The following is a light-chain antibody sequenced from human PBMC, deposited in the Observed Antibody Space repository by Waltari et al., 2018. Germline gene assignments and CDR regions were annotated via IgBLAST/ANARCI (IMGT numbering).Light chain of an antibody. Sequence: IVMTQSPANLCVTPRERDTIPCRASQSVSSNLALYQQKPGQAPRLLIYGAATRATGIPARFSGSGSGTEFTFTISSMQSEYFAVDFCHQYNNWTPVYTFGQGTKLEIK. CDR1: QSVSSN. CDR3: HQYNNWTPVYT. V-gene: IGKV3-15*01. CDR2: GAA. J-gene: IGKJ2*01.